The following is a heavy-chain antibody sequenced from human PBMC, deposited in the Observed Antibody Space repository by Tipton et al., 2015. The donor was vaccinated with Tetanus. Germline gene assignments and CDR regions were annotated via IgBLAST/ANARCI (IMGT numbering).Heavy chain of an antibody. Sequence: PGLVKPSETLSLTCTVSDASIGSISYYWSWIRQPPGKGLEWIGYTYYSGSTGYNPSLKSRVTISIDSSKNQFSLKLTSVTAADTAAYYCARDGRYGDYAYWGQGALVTVSS. D-gene: IGHD4-17*01. V-gene: IGHV4-61*01. CDR3: ARDGRYGDYAY. J-gene: IGHJ4*02. CDR2: TYYSGST. CDR1: DASIGSISYY.